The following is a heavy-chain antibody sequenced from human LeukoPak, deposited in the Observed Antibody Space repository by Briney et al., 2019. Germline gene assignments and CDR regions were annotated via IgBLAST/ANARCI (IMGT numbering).Heavy chain of an antibody. D-gene: IGHD6-13*01. J-gene: IGHJ4*02. CDR3: ARSTAYSSSWTLDY. CDR1: GFTVSSNS. CDR2: IYSAGST. V-gene: IGHV3-66*01. Sequence: GESLRLSCAASGFTVSSNSMSWVRQAPGKGLEWVSVIYSAGSTYYADSVKGRFTISRDNSKNTLYPQVNSLRAEDTAVYYCARSTAYSSSWTLDYWGQGTLITVSS.